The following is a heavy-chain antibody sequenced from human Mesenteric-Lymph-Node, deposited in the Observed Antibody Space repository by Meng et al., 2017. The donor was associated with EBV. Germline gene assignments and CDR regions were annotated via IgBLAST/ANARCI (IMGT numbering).Heavy chain of an antibody. CDR1: GGSFSGYY. J-gene: IGHJ4*02. V-gene: IGHV4-34*01. Sequence: VQLRKWGAGLFKPSETLSLTCAVYGGSFSGYYLSWIRQSPGKGLEWIGEINHSGSTNYNPSLKSRVTISLDTSKTQFSLKLSSVTAADTAVYYCASPGYPGGVLWFANWGQGTLVTVSS. CDR3: ASPGYPGGVLWFAN. CDR2: INHSGST. D-gene: IGHD3-10*01.